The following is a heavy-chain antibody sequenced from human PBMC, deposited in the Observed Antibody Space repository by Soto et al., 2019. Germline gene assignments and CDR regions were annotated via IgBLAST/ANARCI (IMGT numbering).Heavy chain of an antibody. CDR1: GGSINNYGHF. V-gene: IGHV4-31*03. CDR3: VSSYAADSSYSVS. CDR2: IYYSGAT. J-gene: IGHJ5*02. D-gene: IGHD1-26*01. Sequence: QVQLQESGPGLVKPSQTLSLTCTVSGGSINNYGHFWTWIRQTPGEGLEWIGYIYYSGATYYTPSLNTRVSIPLHKSLNSSSMQLTSVTAADTAVYSGVSSYAADSSYSVSWGQGTLVTVSS.